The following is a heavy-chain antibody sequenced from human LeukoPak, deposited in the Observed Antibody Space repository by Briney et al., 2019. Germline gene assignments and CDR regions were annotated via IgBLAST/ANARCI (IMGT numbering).Heavy chain of an antibody. CDR3: ARVTGGRYCSTTSCYMRGWFDP. Sequence: ASVKVSCKASGGTFSSYDIIWVRQAPGQGLEWMGGIIPVFGSSNYPQKFQGRVTITADESQRTAYMELSSLRSEDTAVYYCARVTGGRYCSTTSCYMRGWFDPWGQGTLVTVSS. CDR1: GGTFSSYD. J-gene: IGHJ5*02. CDR2: IIPVFGSS. V-gene: IGHV1-69*13. D-gene: IGHD2-2*02.